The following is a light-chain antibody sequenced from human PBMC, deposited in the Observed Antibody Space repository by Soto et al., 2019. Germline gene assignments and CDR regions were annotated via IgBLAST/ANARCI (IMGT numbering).Light chain of an antibody. CDR1: SSTIGSNY. Sequence: QSVLTQPPSASGTPGQRVTISCSGSSSTIGSNYVYWYQQLPGTAPKLLISKNNQRPSGVPDRFSGSKSGTSASLAITGLRSEDEAVYFCAAWDDSLSGPVFGRGTKLTVL. CDR3: AAWDDSLSGPV. V-gene: IGLV1-47*01. CDR2: KNN. J-gene: IGLJ3*02.